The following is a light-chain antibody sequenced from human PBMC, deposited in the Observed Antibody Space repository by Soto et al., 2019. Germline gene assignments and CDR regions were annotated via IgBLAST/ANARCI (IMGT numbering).Light chain of an antibody. CDR1: QSVGSN. V-gene: IGKV3-15*01. J-gene: IGKJ1*01. Sequence: EIVMTQSPATLSVSPGERATLSCRASQSVGSNLAWYQQRPGQAPRLLIYGASTRATGVPARFSGSGSGTEFTLTISTLQSEDSGIYFCQQYNNWPPDRTFGQGTKVEIK. CDR2: GAS. CDR3: QQYNNWPPDRT.